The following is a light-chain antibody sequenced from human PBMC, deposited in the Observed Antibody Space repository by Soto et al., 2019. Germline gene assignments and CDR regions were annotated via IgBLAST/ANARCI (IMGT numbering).Light chain of an antibody. J-gene: IGKJ2*01. CDR1: QSVSNT. CDR2: GAS. CDR3: QQYDNWPYT. V-gene: IGKV3-15*01. Sequence: EIVMTQSPATLSVSPGERATLSCRASQSVSNTLAWYQQKPGQAPRLLMYGASIRATGIPARFSGGGSGTQFPLTISSLQAEDFAVYYCQQYDNWPYTFGQGTKLEI.